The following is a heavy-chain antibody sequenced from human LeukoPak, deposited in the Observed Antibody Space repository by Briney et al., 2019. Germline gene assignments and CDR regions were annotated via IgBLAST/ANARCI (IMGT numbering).Heavy chain of an antibody. Sequence: GGSLRLSCAASGFTFSNYWMSWVRQAPGKELEWVANTKQDGREKYYVDSVKGRFTISRDNAKNSLYLQMSSLRADDTAVYYCARKGELERRRSWDYWGQGTLVTVSS. CDR3: ARKGELERRRSWDY. D-gene: IGHD1-1*01. J-gene: IGHJ4*02. V-gene: IGHV3-7*03. CDR1: GFTFSNYW. CDR2: TKQDGREK.